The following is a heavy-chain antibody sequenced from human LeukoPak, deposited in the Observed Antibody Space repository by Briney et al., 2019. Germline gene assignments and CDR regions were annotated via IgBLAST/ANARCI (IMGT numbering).Heavy chain of an antibody. CDR1: GASISSSY. CDR2: IHTNGNT. J-gene: IGHJ4*02. V-gene: IGHV4-4*08. D-gene: IGHD3-22*01. Sequence: SETLSLSCTVSGASISSSYWSWLRQPPGKGLEWIAYIHTNGNTNSNPSPKSRVTVSVDASKNQFSLKLRSVAAADTALYYCARGYYDSRGFSNPFDSWGQGTLVTVSS. CDR3: ARGYYDSRGFSNPFDS.